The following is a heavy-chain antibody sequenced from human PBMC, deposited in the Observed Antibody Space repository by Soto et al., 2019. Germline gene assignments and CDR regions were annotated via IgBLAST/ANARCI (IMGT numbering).Heavy chain of an antibody. J-gene: IGHJ4*01. CDR2: INSDGSST. V-gene: IGHV3-74*01. Sequence: GGSLRLSCAASGFTFSSYWMHWVRQAPGKGLVWVSRINSDGSSTSYADSVKGRFTISRDNAKNTLYLQMDSLRAEDTAVYYCVRAPEQRPIDGWGHGSLVTVSS. D-gene: IGHD6-19*01. CDR1: GFTFSSYW. CDR3: VRAPEQRPIDG.